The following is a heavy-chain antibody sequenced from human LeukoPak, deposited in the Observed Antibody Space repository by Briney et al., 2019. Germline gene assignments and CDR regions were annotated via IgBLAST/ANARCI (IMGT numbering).Heavy chain of an antibody. CDR1: GFTFSSYA. V-gene: IGHV3-23*01. D-gene: IGHD3-10*01. Sequence: PGGSLRLSCAASGFTFSSYAMTWVRQAPGKGLEWVSGISGSGGSTYYADSVKGRFTISRDNSKNTLYLQMNSLRAEDTAVYYCANMAGTSYYYYGMDVWGQGTTVTVSS. CDR3: ANMAGTSYYYYGMDV. J-gene: IGHJ6*02. CDR2: ISGSGGST.